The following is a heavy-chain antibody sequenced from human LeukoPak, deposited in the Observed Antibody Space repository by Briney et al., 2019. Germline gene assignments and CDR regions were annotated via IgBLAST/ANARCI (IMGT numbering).Heavy chain of an antibody. Sequence: SETLSLTCTVSGGSISSSSYYWGWIRQPPGKGLEWIGRIYYSGSTYYNPSLKSRVTISVDTSKNQFSLKLSSVTAADTAVYYCARGEAVPIIGPIAPFDYWGQGILVTVSS. D-gene: IGHD6-13*01. V-gene: IGHV4-39*07. CDR1: GGSISSSSYY. CDR2: IYYSGST. J-gene: IGHJ4*02. CDR3: ARGEAVPIIGPIAPFDY.